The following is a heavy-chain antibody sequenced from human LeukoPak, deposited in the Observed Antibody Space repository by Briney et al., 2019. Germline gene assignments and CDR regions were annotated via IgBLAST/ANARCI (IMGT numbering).Heavy chain of an antibody. CDR1: GGSVSSGRYY. V-gene: IGHV4-61*01. CDR2: IYYSGST. J-gene: IGHJ4*02. Sequence: SETLSLTCTVSGGSVSSGRYYWSWIRQPPGKGLEWIGYIYYSGSTNYHPPLKSRVTISVDTSKHQSSLKLSSVTAADTAVYYCARGDDILTGYYPFDYWGQGTLVTVSS. CDR3: ARGDDILTGYYPFDY. D-gene: IGHD3-9*01.